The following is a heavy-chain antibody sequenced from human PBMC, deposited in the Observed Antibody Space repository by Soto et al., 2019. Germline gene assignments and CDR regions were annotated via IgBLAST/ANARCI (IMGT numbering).Heavy chain of an antibody. CDR3: ATRSGRRVVVISDAFDI. Sequence: EVQLLESGGGLVQPGGSLRLSCAASGFTFSSYAMSWVRQAPGKGLEWVSAISGSGGSTYYADSVKGRCPISRDNSKNTRYLQMNSLRVEDTAVYYCATRSGRRVVVISDAFDIWGQGTMVTVSS. V-gene: IGHV3-23*01. D-gene: IGHD3-22*01. CDR1: GFTFSSYA. CDR2: ISGSGGST. J-gene: IGHJ3*02.